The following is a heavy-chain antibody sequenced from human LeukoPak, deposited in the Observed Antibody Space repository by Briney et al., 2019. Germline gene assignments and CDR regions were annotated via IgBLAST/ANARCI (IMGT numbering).Heavy chain of an antibody. V-gene: IGHV5-51*01. CDR3: ARLVTSSSSSYFDY. CDR2: IYPGDSDT. CDR1: EYSFTNSW. D-gene: IGHD6-6*01. J-gene: IGHJ4*02. Sequence: GESLTISCKGSEYSFTNSWIGWVRQMPGKGLEWMAIIYPGDSDTRYSPSFQGQVTLSADKSISAAYLQWSSLKASDTAMYYCARLVTSSSSSYFDYWGQGTLVTVSS.